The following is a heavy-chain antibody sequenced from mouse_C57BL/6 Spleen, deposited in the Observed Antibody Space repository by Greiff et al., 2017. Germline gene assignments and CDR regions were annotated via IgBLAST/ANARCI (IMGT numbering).Heavy chain of an antibody. CDR2: IWGDGST. J-gene: IGHJ4*01. Sequence: VKLLESGPGLVAPSQCLSITCTVSGFSFTSYGVSWVRQPPGKGLEWLGVIWGDGSTNNHSALISRLSISKDNSKSQVFLILNRLQTDDTATYYCAAYYGISHYYARDYWGQGTSVTVSS. CDR3: AAYYGISHYYARDY. D-gene: IGHD1-1*01. V-gene: IGHV2-3*01. CDR1: GFSFTSYG.